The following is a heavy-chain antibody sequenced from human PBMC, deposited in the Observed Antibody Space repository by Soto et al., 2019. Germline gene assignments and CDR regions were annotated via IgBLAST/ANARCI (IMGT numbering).Heavy chain of an antibody. Sequence: GGSLRLSCAASGFSFGTYAMSWVRQAPGKGLEWVTFISAGGVSTFYADSVKGRFTISRDNSKNTLFLQMNSLRAEDTAIYYCAQDGMYCTSASCFVAYWGQGTRVTVSS. D-gene: IGHD2-2*01. CDR2: ISAGGVST. J-gene: IGHJ4*02. CDR1: GFSFGTYA. CDR3: AQDGMYCTSASCFVAY. V-gene: IGHV3-23*01.